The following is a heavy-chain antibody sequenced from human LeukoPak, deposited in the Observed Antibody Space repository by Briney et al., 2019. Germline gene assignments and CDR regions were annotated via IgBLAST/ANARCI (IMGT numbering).Heavy chain of an antibody. Sequence: SETLSLTCTVSGGSISSHYRSWIRQPPGKGLEWIGYIYYSGSSNYNPSLKSRVTISVVTCKYQFSLKLSSVTAADTAVYYCARMFPEYYYDSSGRFDYWGQGTLVSVST. CDR2: IYYSGSS. V-gene: IGHV4-59*11. D-gene: IGHD3-22*01. CDR3: ARMFPEYYYDSSGRFDY. CDR1: GGSISSHY. J-gene: IGHJ4*02.